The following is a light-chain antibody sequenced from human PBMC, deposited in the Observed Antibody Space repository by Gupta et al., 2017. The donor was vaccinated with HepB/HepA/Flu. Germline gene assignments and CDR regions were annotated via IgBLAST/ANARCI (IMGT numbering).Light chain of an antibody. V-gene: IGLV2-8*01. Sequence: QSALTPPPSASGSPGQSVTISCTGTSSDVGAYKYVSWYQQHPGKAPKLIIYEVSKWPSGGPDRFSGSKSGNTASLTVSGLQAEDEADYYCSSYAGSNNVVFGGGTKLTVL. CDR3: SSYAGSNNVV. J-gene: IGLJ2*01. CDR1: SSDVGAYKY. CDR2: EVS.